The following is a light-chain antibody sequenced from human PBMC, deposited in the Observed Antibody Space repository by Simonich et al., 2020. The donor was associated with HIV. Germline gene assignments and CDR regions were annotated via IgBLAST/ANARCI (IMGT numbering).Light chain of an antibody. CDR2: WAS. CDR3: QQYYSTPT. V-gene: IGKV4-1*01. J-gene: IGKJ3*01. CDR1: QSVLYNSNNKNY. Sequence: DIVMTQSPDSLAVSLGERATINCNSSQSVLYNSNNKNYLAWYQQKPGQPPKLLIYWASTRESGVPDRFSGSGSGTDFTLTISSLQAEDVAVYYCQQYYSTPTFGPGTKVDIK.